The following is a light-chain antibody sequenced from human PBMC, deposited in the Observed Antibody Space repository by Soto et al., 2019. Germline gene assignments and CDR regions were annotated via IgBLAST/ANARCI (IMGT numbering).Light chain of an antibody. V-gene: IGKV3-11*01. CDR2: DAS. J-gene: IGKJ1*01. Sequence: EIVLTQSPATLSLSPGERASLSCWASQSVNRYLVWYQQKPGQAPRLLMYDASKRATGIPARFSGSGSGTDFTLTISGLEPEDFAVYYCLKYGRSPGWTFGQGTKVDI. CDR3: LKYGRSPGWT. CDR1: QSVNRY.